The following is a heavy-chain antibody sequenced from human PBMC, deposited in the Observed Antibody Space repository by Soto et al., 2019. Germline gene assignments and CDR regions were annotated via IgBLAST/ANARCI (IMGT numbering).Heavy chain of an antibody. Sequence: QVQLQESGPGLVKPSETLSLTCTVSGDSITNYYWSWIRQPPGKGLQWIGYIHHSGSTNYNPSLKGRVTISVDTSKNQFSLKLSSVTAADTAVYYCARDPSVNPPLYRFDPWGQGPLVNVSS. CDR1: GDSITNYY. D-gene: IGHD2-8*01. J-gene: IGHJ5*02. CDR3: ARDPSVNPPLYRFDP. CDR2: IHHSGST. V-gene: IGHV4-59*13.